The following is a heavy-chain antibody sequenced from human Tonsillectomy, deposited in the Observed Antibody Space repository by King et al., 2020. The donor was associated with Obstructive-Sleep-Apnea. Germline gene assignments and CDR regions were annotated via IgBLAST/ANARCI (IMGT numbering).Heavy chain of an antibody. CDR3: ARGGYFDY. V-gene: IGHV4-59*01. CDR1: GGSIRYYY. CDR2: IYYSGST. Sequence: QLQESGPGLVKPSETLSLTCTVSGGSIRYYYWSWIRQPPGKGLEWIGYIYYSGSTNYNPSLKSRVTISVDTSKNQFSLKLSSVTAADTAVYYCARGGYFDYWGQGTLVTVSS. J-gene: IGHJ4*02.